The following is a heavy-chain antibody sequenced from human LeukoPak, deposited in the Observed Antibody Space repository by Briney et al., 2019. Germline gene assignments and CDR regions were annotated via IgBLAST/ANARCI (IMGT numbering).Heavy chain of an antibody. V-gene: IGHV3-23*01. J-gene: IGHJ4*02. Sequence: PGGSLRLSCAASGFTFSSYAMSWVRQAPGKGLEWVSAISGSGVSTYYADSVKGRFTISRDYSKNTLYLQMDSLRAEDTAVYYCAKDLYCSSNSRYLFDYWGQGTLVTVSS. D-gene: IGHD2-2*01. CDR2: ISGSGVST. CDR3: AKDLYCSSNSRYLFDY. CDR1: GFTFSSYA.